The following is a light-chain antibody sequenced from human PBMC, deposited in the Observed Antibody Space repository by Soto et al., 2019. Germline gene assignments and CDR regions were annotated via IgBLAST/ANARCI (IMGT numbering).Light chain of an antibody. CDR3: QQYDTYST. Sequence: DIQMTQSPSTLSASVGDRVTITCRASQSISRWLAWYQQKPGKAPNLLIYDASILESGVPSRFSGSGSGTEFALTISGLQPDDFGSYYCQQYDTYSTFGQGTKVDIK. CDR2: DAS. J-gene: IGKJ1*01. V-gene: IGKV1-5*01. CDR1: QSISRW.